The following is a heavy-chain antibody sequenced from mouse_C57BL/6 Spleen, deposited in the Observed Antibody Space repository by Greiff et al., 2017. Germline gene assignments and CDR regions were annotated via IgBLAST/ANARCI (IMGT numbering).Heavy chain of an antibody. CDR3: AREEGDY. CDR1: GYTFTDYY. Sequence: EVQLQQSGPELVKPGASVKISCKASGYTFTDYYMNWVKQSHGKSLEWIGDINPNNGGTSYNQKFKGKAPLTVDKSSSTAYMELRSLTSEDSAVYYCAREEGDYWGQGTSVTVSS. CDR2: INPNNGGT. V-gene: IGHV1-26*01. J-gene: IGHJ4*01.